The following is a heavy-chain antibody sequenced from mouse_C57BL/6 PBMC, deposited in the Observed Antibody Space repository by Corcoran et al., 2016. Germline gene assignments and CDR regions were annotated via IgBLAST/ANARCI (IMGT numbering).Heavy chain of an antibody. J-gene: IGHJ2*01. V-gene: IGHV9-3*01. D-gene: IGHD1-1*01. CDR1: GYTFTTYG. CDR3: ARSYYGSSPDY. Sequence: QIQLVQSGPELKKPGETVKISCKASGYTFTTYGMSWVKQAPGKGLKWMGWINTYSGVPTSADDFKGRFAFSLDTSASTAYLQINNLKNEDTATYFCARSYYGSSPDYWGQGTTLTVSS. CDR2: INTYSGVP.